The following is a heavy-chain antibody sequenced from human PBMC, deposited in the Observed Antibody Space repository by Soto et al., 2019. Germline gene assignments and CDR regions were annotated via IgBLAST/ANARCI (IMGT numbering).Heavy chain of an antibody. CDR1: GFTFISKW. Sequence: PGGSLRLSCAASGFTFISKWMHWVRQAPGKGLVWVSHINSDGSSTTYADSVRGRFTISRDNAKNTVYLEMNSLRAEDTAVYYCATDGSYAQHVWGQGTTVTVSS. CDR3: ATDGSYAQHV. V-gene: IGHV3-74*03. D-gene: IGHD3-16*01. J-gene: IGHJ6*02. CDR2: INSDGSST.